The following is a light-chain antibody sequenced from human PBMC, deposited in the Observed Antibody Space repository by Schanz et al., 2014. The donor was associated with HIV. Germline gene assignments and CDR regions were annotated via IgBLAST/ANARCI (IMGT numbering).Light chain of an antibody. CDR3: ATWDTFLNGVV. J-gene: IGLJ2*01. CDR2: DNI. Sequence: QSVLTQPPSVSGAPGQRVTISCTGSGSIHWYQQLPGTAPKLLIYDNINRPSGVPVRFSGSKTGTSATLAITGLQTEDEADYYCATWDTFLNGVVFGGGTKLTVL. CDR1: GS. V-gene: IGLV1-40*01.